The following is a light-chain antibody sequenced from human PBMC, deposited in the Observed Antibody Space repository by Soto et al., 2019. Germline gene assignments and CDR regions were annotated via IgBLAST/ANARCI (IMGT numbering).Light chain of an antibody. Sequence: EIVLTQSPSALSLSPGDRATLSCRASQTVRSNYLAWYRQKPGQAPKLLIYGASSRATGIPGRFSGSGSGTDFALTISRLEPEDFAVYYCQHYGGPVGYTFGQGT. CDR2: GAS. J-gene: IGKJ2*01. V-gene: IGKV3-20*01. CDR1: QTVRSNY. CDR3: QHYGGPVGYT.